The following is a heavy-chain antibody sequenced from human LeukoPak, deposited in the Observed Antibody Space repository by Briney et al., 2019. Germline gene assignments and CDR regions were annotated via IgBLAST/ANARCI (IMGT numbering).Heavy chain of an antibody. CDR1: GFTFSSYG. CDR2: VSSDGHNT. J-gene: IGHJ4*02. Sequence: GGSLRLSCAASGFTFSSYGMHWVRQAPGKGLAWVAVVSSDGHNTYYADSVKGRFIISRDNSKNTLYLQMNSLRAEDTAVYHCAKQCGGGCSADYWGQGTLVTVPS. CDR3: AKQCGGGCSADY. D-gene: IGHD2-21*01. V-gene: IGHV3-30*18.